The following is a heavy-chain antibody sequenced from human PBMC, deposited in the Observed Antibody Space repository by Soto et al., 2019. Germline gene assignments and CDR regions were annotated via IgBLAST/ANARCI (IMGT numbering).Heavy chain of an antibody. CDR3: ARYYFDSSGYSNWFDP. Sequence: QVQLQESGPGLVKPSQTLSLTCAVSGGSITSGAYYWTWIRQHPGKGLEWIAYIHYSGRTYYNPSLKRRVNISVDTSNNQFSLKLSSVTAADTAVYYCARYYFDSSGYSNWFDPWGQGTLVTVSS. CDR1: GGSITSGAYY. CDR2: IHYSGRT. J-gene: IGHJ5*02. D-gene: IGHD3-22*01. V-gene: IGHV4-31*11.